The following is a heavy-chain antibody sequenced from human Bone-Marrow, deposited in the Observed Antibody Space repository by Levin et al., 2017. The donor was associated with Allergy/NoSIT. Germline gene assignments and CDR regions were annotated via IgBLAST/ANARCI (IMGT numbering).Heavy chain of an antibody. D-gene: IGHD5-18*01. V-gene: IGHV4-30-4*01. J-gene: IGHJ4*02. CDR3: ARGFRDSSGVYYFEY. Sequence: SQTLSLTCTVSGGSITSVDSYWSWLRQPPGKDLEWIGYIYYSGSSYYNPSLESRVTISVDTSTNQFSLRLTSVTAADTAVYYCARGFRDSSGVYYFEYWGQGTLVIVSS. CDR1: GGSITSVDSY. CDR2: IYYSGSS.